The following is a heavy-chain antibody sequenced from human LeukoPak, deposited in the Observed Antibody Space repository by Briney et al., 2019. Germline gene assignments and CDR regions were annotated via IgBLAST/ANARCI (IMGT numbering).Heavy chain of an antibody. CDR1: GVSISSYY. Sequence: SETLSLTWILSGVSISSYYWSWIRQPPGKGLEWIGYIYYSGSTNYNPSLKSRVTISVDTSKNQFSLKLSSVTAADTAVYYCARGYCSGGSCYLYYFDYWGQGTLVTVSS. J-gene: IGHJ4*02. CDR2: IYYSGST. CDR3: ARGYCSGGSCYLYYFDY. V-gene: IGHV4-59*01. D-gene: IGHD2-15*01.